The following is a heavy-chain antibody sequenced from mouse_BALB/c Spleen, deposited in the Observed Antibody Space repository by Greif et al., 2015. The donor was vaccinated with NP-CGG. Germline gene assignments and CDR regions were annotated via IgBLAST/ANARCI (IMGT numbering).Heavy chain of an antibody. CDR3: AGTIGERRYYAMDY. Sequence: EVKLMESGGGLEQPGGSRKLSCAASGFTFSSFGMHWVRQAPEKGLEWVAYISSGSSTIYYADTVKGRFTISRDNPKNTLFLQMTSLRSEDTAMYYCAGTIGERRYYAMDYWGQGTSVTVSS. V-gene: IGHV5-17*02. D-gene: IGHD1-1*02. CDR1: GFTFSSFG. CDR2: ISSGSSTI. J-gene: IGHJ4*01.